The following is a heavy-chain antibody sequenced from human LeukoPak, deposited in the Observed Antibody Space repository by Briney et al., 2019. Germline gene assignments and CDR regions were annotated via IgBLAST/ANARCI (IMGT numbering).Heavy chain of an antibody. V-gene: IGHV4-31*03. CDR1: GGSISSGGYY. D-gene: IGHD4-17*01. Sequence: SQTLSLTCTVSGGSISSGGYYWSWIRQHPGKGLEWIGYIYYSGSTYYNPSLKSRVTISVDTSKNQFSLKLSSVTAADTAVYYCAREIGDYGDPLGYFDIWGRGTLVTVSS. J-gene: IGHJ2*01. CDR2: IYYSGST. CDR3: AREIGDYGDPLGYFDI.